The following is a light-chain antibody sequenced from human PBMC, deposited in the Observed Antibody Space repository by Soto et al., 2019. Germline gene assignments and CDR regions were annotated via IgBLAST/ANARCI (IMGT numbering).Light chain of an antibody. CDR2: DAS. CDR3: QQRSNWPIT. V-gene: IGKV3-11*01. CDR1: QSVSSY. Sequence: EIVLTQSPATLSLSPGERATLSCRASQSVSSYLAWYQQNPGQAPRLLLYDASNWATGIPARFSGSGSGTDFTLTISSLEPEDFAVYYCQQRSNWPITFGQGTRLEIK. J-gene: IGKJ5*01.